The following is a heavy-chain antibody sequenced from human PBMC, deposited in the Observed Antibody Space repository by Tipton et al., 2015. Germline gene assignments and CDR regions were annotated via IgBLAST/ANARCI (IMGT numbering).Heavy chain of an antibody. CDR2: IKQDGSEK. Sequence: SLRLSCAASGFTFSSYWMSWVRQAPGKGLEWVANIKQDGSEKYYVDSVKGRFTISRDNAKNSLYLQMNSLRAGDTAVYYCARSAGYCSGGSCYSDPFDIWGQGTMVTVSS. CDR3: ARSAGYCSGGSCYSDPFDI. J-gene: IGHJ3*02. CDR1: GFTFSSYW. V-gene: IGHV3-7*01. D-gene: IGHD2-15*01.